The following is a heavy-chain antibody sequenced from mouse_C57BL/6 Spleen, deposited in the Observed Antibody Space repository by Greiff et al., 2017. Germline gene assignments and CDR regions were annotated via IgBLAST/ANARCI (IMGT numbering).Heavy chain of an antibody. J-gene: IGHJ2*01. CDR1: GFTFSSYA. CDR3: AREAQATLDY. CDR2: ISDGGSYT. V-gene: IGHV5-4*01. D-gene: IGHD3-2*02. Sequence: EVKLVESGGGLVKPGGSLKLSCAASGFTFSSYAMSWVRQTPEKRLEWVATISDGGSYTYYPDNVKGRFTISRDNAKNNLYLQMSHLKSEDTAMYYCAREAQATLDYWGQGTTPTVSS.